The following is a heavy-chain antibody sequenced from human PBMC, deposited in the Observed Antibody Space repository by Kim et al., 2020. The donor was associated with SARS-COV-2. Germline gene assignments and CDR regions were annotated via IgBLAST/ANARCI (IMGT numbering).Heavy chain of an antibody. J-gene: IGHJ5*02. V-gene: IGHV3-21*01. Sequence: GGSLRLSCAASGFTFSSYSMNWVRQAPGKGLEWVSSISSSSSYIYYADSVKGRFTISRDNAKNSLYLQMNSLRAEDTAVYYCARGGYSSSWYEGDWFDPWGQGTLVTVSS. CDR3: ARGGYSSSWYEGDWFDP. CDR1: GFTFSSYS. CDR2: ISSSSSYI. D-gene: IGHD6-13*01.